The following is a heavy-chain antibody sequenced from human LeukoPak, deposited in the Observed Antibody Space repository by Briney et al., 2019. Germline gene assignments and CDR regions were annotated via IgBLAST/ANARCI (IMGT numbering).Heavy chain of an antibody. J-gene: IGHJ5*02. CDR3: GKNPGRFWSSPGFYPGLGWFHP. V-gene: IGHV3-23*01. CDR1: GFTFSSYA. CDR2: ISGSGGST. Sequence: GGSLRLSCAASGFTFSSYAMSWVRQAPGKGLEWVSAISGSGGSTYYADSVKGRFTISRDNSKNTLYLQMNSLRAEDTAVYYWGKNPGRFWSSPGFYPGLGWFHPGGQEPLVP. D-gene: IGHD2-2*01.